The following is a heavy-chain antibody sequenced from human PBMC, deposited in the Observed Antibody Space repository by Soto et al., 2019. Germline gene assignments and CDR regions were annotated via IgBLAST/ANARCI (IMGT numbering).Heavy chain of an antibody. V-gene: IGHV1-18*01. CDR2: ISAYNGNT. D-gene: IGHD3-22*01. Sequence: VASVKVSGKASGYTFTSYGISWARQAPGQGLEWMGWISAYNGNTNYAQKLQGRVTMTTDTSTSTAYMELRSLRSDDTVVYYCARVLFALYYYDSSGYYYGPAFAFDIWGQGIMVTV. J-gene: IGHJ3*02. CDR1: GYTFTSYG. CDR3: ARVLFALYYYDSSGYYYGPAFAFDI.